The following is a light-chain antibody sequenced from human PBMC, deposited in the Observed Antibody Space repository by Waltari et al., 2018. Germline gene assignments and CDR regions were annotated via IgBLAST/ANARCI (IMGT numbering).Light chain of an antibody. V-gene: IGLV2-11*01. CDR1: SSDVGGYNY. Sequence: QSALTQPRSVSGSPGQSVAISCSGTSSDVGGYNYVFWYQQHPGKAPKLMIYDVTTRPGGVPDRFSGSKSGNPASLTISGLQADDEADYYCCSYAGRNIYVFGTGTKVTVL. CDR2: DVT. CDR3: CSYAGRNIYV. J-gene: IGLJ1*01.